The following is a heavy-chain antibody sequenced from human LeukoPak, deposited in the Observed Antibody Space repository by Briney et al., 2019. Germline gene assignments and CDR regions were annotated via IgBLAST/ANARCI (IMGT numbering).Heavy chain of an antibody. CDR1: GFTFSSYS. CDR3: ARELKRGFDAFDI. V-gene: IGHV3-21*01. Sequence: PGGSLRLSCAASGFTFSSYSMNWVRQAPGKGLEWVSSISSSSSYIDYADSVKGRFTISRDNAKNSLYLQMNSLRAEDTAVYYCARELKRGFDAFDIWGQGTMVIVSS. J-gene: IGHJ3*02. CDR2: ISSSSSYI. D-gene: IGHD3-10*01.